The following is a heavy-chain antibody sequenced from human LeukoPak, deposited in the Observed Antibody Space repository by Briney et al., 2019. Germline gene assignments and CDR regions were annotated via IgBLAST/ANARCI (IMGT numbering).Heavy chain of an antibody. CDR3: ARRAGAYSHPYDY. CDR1: GFTFSSYE. CDR2: ISSSGSTI. Sequence: GGSPRLPCAASGFTFSSYEMNWVRQAPGKGLEWVSYISSSGSTIYYADSVKGRFTISRDNSKNTLYLQMNSLRAEDTAVYYCARRAGAYSHPYDYWGQGTLVTVSS. V-gene: IGHV3-48*03. J-gene: IGHJ4*02. D-gene: IGHD4/OR15-4a*01.